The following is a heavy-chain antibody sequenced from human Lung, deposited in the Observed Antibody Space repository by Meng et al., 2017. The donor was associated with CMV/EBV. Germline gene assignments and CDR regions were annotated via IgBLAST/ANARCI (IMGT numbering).Heavy chain of an antibody. J-gene: IGHJ6*02. CDR2: IFSNDEK. CDR1: GFSLSNARMG. V-gene: IGHV2-26*01. Sequence: SGPXLVXPTETLTLTCTVSGFSLSNARMGVSWIRQPPGKALEWLAHIFSNDEKSYSTSLKSRLTISKDTSKSQVVLTMTNMDPVDTATYYCARIRALQFLEWLKVGAYYGMDVWGQGTTVTVSS. CDR3: ARIRALQFLEWLKVGAYYGMDV. D-gene: IGHD3-3*01.